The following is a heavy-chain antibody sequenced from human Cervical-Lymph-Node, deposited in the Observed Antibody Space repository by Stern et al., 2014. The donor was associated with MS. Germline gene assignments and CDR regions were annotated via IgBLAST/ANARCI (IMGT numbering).Heavy chain of an antibody. D-gene: IGHD3-3*01. V-gene: IGHV3-30-3*01. CDR1: GFTFSSHA. J-gene: IGHJ4*02. Sequence: QEQLVESGGGVVQPGRSLRLSCAASGFTFSSHAMHWVRQAPGKGLEWMAFISDDGSNKYYAASVKGRFTISREKYKDTLYLQMNSLRPEDTAVYYCARDILRALEVLSPDYWGQGTLVTVSS. CDR3: ARDILRALEVLSPDY. CDR2: ISDDGSNK.